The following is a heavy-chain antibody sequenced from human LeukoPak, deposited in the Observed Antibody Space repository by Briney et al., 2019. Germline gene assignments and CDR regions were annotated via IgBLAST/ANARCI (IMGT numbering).Heavy chain of an antibody. Sequence: GASVKVSCKASGYTFTGYYMHWVRQAPGQGLEWMGWINPNSGGTNYAQKFQGRVTMTRDTSISTAYMGLSRLRTDDTAVYYCARVRVGATFSDAFDIWGQGTMVTVSS. J-gene: IGHJ3*02. D-gene: IGHD1-26*01. CDR2: INPNSGGT. CDR1: GYTFTGYY. V-gene: IGHV1-2*02. CDR3: ARVRVGATFSDAFDI.